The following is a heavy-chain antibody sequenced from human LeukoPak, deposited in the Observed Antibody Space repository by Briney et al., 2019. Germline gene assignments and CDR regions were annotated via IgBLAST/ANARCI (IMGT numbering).Heavy chain of an antibody. Sequence: KPSETLSLTCAVYGGSFSGYYWGWIRQPPGKGLEWIGSIYHSGSTYYNPSLKSRVTISVDTSKNQFSLKLSSVTAADTAVYYCARANYGSGRTTFDPWGQGSLVTVSS. CDR3: ARANYGSGRTTFDP. CDR1: GGSFSGYY. J-gene: IGHJ5*02. CDR2: IYHSGST. D-gene: IGHD3-10*01. V-gene: IGHV4-38-2*01.